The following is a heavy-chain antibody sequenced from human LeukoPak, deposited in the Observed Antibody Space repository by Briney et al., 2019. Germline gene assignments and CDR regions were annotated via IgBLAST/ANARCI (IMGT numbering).Heavy chain of an antibody. D-gene: IGHD3-22*01. V-gene: IGHV3-33*06. J-gene: IGHJ4*02. CDR1: GFTFSSYG. CDR3: AKPTFSYYYDSSGYSSFDY. CDR2: IWYDGSNK. Sequence: GGSLRLSCAASGFTFSSYGMHWVRQAPGKGLEWVAVIWYDGSNKYYADSVKGRFTISRDNSKNTLYLQMDSLRAEDTAVYYCAKPTFSYYYDSSGYSSFDYWGQGTLVTVSS.